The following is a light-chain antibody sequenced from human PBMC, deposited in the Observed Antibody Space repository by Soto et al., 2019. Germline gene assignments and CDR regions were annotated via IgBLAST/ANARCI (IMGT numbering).Light chain of an antibody. CDR1: HDISTR. V-gene: IGKV1-33*01. CDR3: QQYDNVAIT. J-gene: IGKJ5*01. CDR2: ETS. Sequence: IQMTQSPSSLSASVADRVTITCRASHDISTRLNWYQQMPGKAPKLLIYETSNVQTGVPSRFSGRGSGTDFVFTISSVQPEDVGTYYCQQYDNVAITFGQGTRL.